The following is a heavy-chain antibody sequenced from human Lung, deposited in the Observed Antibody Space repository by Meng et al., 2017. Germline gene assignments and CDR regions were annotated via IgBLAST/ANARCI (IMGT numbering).Heavy chain of an antibody. V-gene: IGHV4-39*01. Sequence: QLQLQESGPGLVKPSETLSLTCTVSGGSITSGSYYWGWIRQPPEKGLEWIGNIYYSGSTLYNPSLKSRVSMSVDTSKNQFSLRLNSVTAADTAVYYCARQGGRFSPNLWGQGTLVTVPQ. J-gene: IGHJ4*02. D-gene: IGHD3-3*01. CDR1: GGSITSGSYY. CDR3: ARQGGRFSPNL. CDR2: IYYSGST.